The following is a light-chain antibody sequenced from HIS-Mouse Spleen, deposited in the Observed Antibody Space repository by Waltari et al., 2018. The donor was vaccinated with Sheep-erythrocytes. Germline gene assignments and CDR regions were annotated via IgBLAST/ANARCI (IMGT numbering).Light chain of an antibody. CDR1: SSAVGSYNL. Sequence: QSALTQPASVSGSPGQSITISCTGTSSAVGSYNLASGYQQHPGKAPKLMIYEGSKRPSGVSNRFSGSKSGNTASLTISGLQAEDEADYYCCSYAGSSTPWVFGGGTKLTVL. CDR3: CSYAGSSTPWV. J-gene: IGLJ3*02. V-gene: IGLV2-23*01. CDR2: EGS.